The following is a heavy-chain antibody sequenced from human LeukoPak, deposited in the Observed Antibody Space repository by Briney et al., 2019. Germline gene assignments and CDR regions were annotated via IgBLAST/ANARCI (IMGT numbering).Heavy chain of an antibody. V-gene: IGHV4-39*07. Sequence: SETLSLTCTVSGGSISSSSYYWGWIRQPPGKGLEWIGSIYYSGSTYYNPSLKSRVTISVDTSKNQFSLKLSSVTAADTAVYYCARDYAYGDYVWFDPWGQGTLVTVSS. CDR3: ARDYAYGDYVWFDP. D-gene: IGHD4-17*01. CDR2: IYYSGST. CDR1: GGSISSSSYY. J-gene: IGHJ5*02.